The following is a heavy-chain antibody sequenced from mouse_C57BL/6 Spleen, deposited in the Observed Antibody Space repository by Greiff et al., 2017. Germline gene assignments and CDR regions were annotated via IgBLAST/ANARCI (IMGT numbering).Heavy chain of an antibody. V-gene: IGHV5-9-1*02. CDR1: GFTFSSYA. Sequence: EVKLVESGEGLVKPGGSLKLSCAASGFTFSSYAMSWVRQTPEKRLEWVAYISSGGDYIYYADTVKGRFTISRDNARNTLYLQMSSLKSEDTAMYYCTREGTGTYFDDWGQGTTLTVSS. CDR3: TREGTGTYFDD. CDR2: ISSGGDYI. D-gene: IGHD4-1*01. J-gene: IGHJ2*01.